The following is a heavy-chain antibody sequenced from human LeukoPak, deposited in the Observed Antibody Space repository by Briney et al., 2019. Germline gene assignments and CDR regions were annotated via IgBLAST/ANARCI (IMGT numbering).Heavy chain of an antibody. V-gene: IGHV3-74*01. D-gene: IGHD6-19*01. J-gene: IGHJ4*02. CDR3: ARSGWYSAPFDY. CDR1: GFTFSDYW. CDR2: ISSDGSRV. Sequence: GGSLRLSCAASGFTFSDYWMHWVRQAPGKGLVWVSRISSDGSRVTYADSVKGRFTISRDNAKNTLYLQMNSLRAEDTAVYYCARSGWYSAPFDYWGQGTLVTVSS.